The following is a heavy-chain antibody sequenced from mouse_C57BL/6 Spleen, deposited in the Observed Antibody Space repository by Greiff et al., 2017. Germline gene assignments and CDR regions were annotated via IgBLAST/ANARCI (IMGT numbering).Heavy chain of an antibody. J-gene: IGHJ2*01. Sequence: EVKLVESGGGLVKPGGSLKLSCAASGFTFSDYGIHWVRQAPEKGLEWVAYISSGSSTIYYADTVKGRFTISGDNAKTTLFLQMTSLGSEDTAMYYCSRDFFDYWGQGTTLTVSS. CDR2: ISSGSSTI. CDR1: GFTFSDYG. V-gene: IGHV5-17*01. CDR3: SRDFFDY.